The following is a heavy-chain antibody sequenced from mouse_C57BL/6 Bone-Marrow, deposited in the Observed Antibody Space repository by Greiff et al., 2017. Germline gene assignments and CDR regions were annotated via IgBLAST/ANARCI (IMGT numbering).Heavy chain of an antibody. CDR2: IYYSGTI. V-gene: IGHV3-5*01. CDR3: ARGRGYAMDY. J-gene: IGHJ4*01. CDR1: GISITTGNYR. Sequence: EVQLQQSGPGLVKPSQTVFLTCTVTGISITTGNYRWSWIRQFPGNKLEWIGYIYYSGTITYNPSLTSRTTITSDTPKNQFFLEMNSLTAEDTATYYCARGRGYAMDYWGQGTSVTVSS.